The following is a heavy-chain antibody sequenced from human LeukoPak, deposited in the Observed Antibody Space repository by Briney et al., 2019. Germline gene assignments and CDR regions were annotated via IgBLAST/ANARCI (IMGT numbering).Heavy chain of an antibody. Sequence: SETLSLTCSVSGGSISSYYWSWIRQPPGKGLEWIGRIYTSGSTSYNPSLKSRVTMSVDTSRNQFSLKLRSVTAADTAVYYCARDHYDHYGDYVFDYWGQGTLVTVSS. D-gene: IGHD4-17*01. CDR3: ARDHYDHYGDYVFDY. CDR2: IYTSGST. J-gene: IGHJ4*02. CDR1: GGSISSYY. V-gene: IGHV4-4*07.